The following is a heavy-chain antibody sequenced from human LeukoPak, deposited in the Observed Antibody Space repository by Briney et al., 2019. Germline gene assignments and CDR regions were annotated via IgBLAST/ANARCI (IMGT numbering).Heavy chain of an antibody. J-gene: IGHJ4*02. CDR3: ARDLTIGSSGSYYFDY. Sequence: GGSLTLSCAASGLTFSSYSMNWVRQAPGKGVERVSSISISSSDIYYADSVKCRFTISRDNAKNSLYLQMNSLRAEDTAVYYCARDLTIGSSGSYYFDYWGQGTLVTVSS. CDR2: ISISSSDI. D-gene: IGHD6-19*01. V-gene: IGHV3-21*01. CDR1: GLTFSSYS.